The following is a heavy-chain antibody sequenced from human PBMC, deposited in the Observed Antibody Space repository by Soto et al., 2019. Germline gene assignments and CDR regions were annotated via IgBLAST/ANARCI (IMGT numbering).Heavy chain of an antibody. V-gene: IGHV3-23*01. CDR2: ITNSGGTT. J-gene: IGHJ4*02. CDR1: GFTFSTYA. D-gene: IGHD6-6*01. Sequence: EVQILESGGGLVQTGGSLRLTCVASGFTFSTYAMNWVRQAPGKGLEWVSGITNSGGTTYYADSVKGRFTTTRDNSKNTVYLQMNSLRAEDTAVYYCAKGGLKFSSSSWWGTGTVVTVSS. CDR3: AKGGLKFSSSSW.